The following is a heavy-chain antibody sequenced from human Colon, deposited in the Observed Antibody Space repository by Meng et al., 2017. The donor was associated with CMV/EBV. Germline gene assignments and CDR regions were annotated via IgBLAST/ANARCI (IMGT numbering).Heavy chain of an antibody. CDR2: IIPILDIE. D-gene: IGHD2-8*01. V-gene: IGHV1-69*10. Sequence: SCKASGGTCSWVRQAPGQGLEWMGGIIPILDIENYAQKFQGRVTITADKSTNTTYMQLSSLRSEDTAVYYCATVRGGCSTNSCYIENWGRGVLVTVSS. J-gene: IGHJ4*02. CDR1: GGT. CDR3: ATVRGGCSTNSCYIEN.